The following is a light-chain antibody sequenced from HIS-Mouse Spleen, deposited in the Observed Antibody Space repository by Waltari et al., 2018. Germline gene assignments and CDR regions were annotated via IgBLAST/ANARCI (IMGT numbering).Light chain of an antibody. CDR1: QRVSSN. Sequence: EIVMTHSPATLSVSPGERATLSCRARQRVSSNLAWYQQKPGPATRPIIYGSSTRATGIPARFSGSGSGTEFTLTISILQSEDFAVYYCKQSKNWPPITFGQGPRLEI. J-gene: IGKJ5*01. CDR2: GSS. V-gene: IGKV3-15*01. CDR3: KQSKNWPPIT.